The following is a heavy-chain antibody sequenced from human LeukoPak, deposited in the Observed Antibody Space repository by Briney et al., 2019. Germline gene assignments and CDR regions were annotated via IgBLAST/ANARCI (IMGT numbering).Heavy chain of an antibody. Sequence: SATLSLTCTVSGDSITRHYWNWIRQSPGKALEWIGYIHYTGSTNTNPSLRSRVTISVDTSNSQFSLKLNSVTAADTAVYSCARSGDSPGFDSWGQGTLVTVSS. CDR3: ARSGDSPGFDS. CDR1: GDSITRHY. J-gene: IGHJ4*02. CDR2: IHYTGST. D-gene: IGHD4-17*01. V-gene: IGHV4-59*11.